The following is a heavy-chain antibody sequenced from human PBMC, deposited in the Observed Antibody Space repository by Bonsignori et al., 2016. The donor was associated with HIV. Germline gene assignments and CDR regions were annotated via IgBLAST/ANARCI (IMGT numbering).Heavy chain of an antibody. D-gene: IGHD7-27*01. V-gene: IGHV4-34*01. Sequence: WIRQPPGKGLEWIGEINHSGSTNSNPSLKSRVSISQDTSKNQFSMTLSSVTAADTAVYFCARGKELGITDPRGFWYYSYYLDVWGKGATVTVSS. J-gene: IGHJ6*03. CDR2: INHSGST. CDR3: ARGKELGITDPRGFWYYSYYLDV.